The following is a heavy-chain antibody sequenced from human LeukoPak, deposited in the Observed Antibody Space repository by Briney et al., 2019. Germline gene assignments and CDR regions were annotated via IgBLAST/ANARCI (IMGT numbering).Heavy chain of an antibody. V-gene: IGHV4-59*12. D-gene: IGHD3-22*01. J-gene: IGHJ4*02. CDR1: GGSISSYY. Sequence: SETLSLTCTVSGGSISSYYWSWIRQPPGKGLEWIGYIYYSGSTNYNPSLKSRVTISVDTSKNQFSLKLSSVTAADTAVYYCAGRYYYDSSGIDYWGQGTLVTVSS. CDR2: IYYSGST. CDR3: AGRYYYDSSGIDY.